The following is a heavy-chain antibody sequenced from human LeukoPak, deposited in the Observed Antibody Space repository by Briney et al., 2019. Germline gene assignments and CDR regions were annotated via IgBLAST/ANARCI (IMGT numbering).Heavy chain of an antibody. Sequence: GASVKVSCKASGGTFISYAISWVRQAPGQGLEWMGGIIPIFGTANYAQKFQGRVTITADESTSTAYMELSSLRSEDTAVYYCARVGGGYPLGPAAFDIWGQGTMVTVSS. CDR2: IIPIFGTA. CDR3: ARVGGGYPLGPAAFDI. J-gene: IGHJ3*02. CDR1: GGTFISYA. V-gene: IGHV1-69*01. D-gene: IGHD2-15*01.